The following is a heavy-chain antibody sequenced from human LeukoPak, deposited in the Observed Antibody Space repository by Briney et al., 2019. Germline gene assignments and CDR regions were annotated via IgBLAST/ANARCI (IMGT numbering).Heavy chain of an antibody. V-gene: IGHV1-69*06. D-gene: IGHD3-9*01. CDR1: GGTFSSYA. J-gene: IGHJ4*02. Sequence: SVKVSCKASGGTFSSYAISWVRQAPGQGLEWMGGIIPIFGTANYAQKFQGRVTITADKSTSTAYMELSSLRSEDTAVCYCARLSDILTGYYGYWGQGTLVTVSS. CDR2: IIPIFGTA. CDR3: ARLSDILTGYYGY.